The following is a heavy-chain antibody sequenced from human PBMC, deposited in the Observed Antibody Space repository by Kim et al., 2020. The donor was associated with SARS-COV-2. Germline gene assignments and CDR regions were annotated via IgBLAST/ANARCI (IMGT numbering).Heavy chain of an antibody. J-gene: IGHJ5*02. CDR3: TTAPWIEAAGDP. CDR1: GFTFSNAW. Sequence: GGSLRLSCAASGFTFSNAWMSWVRQAPGKGLEWVGRIKSKTAGGTIDHGGAVKGRFTISRDDSKNTLYLQMNSLKTEDTAVYYCTTAPWIEAAGDPWGEGNLFTVSS. V-gene: IGHV3-15*01. CDR2: IKSKTAGGTI. D-gene: IGHD6-13*01.